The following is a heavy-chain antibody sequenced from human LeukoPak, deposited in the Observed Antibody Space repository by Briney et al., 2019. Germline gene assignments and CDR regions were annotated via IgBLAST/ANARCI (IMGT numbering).Heavy chain of an antibody. D-gene: IGHD4-17*01. J-gene: IGHJ4*02. CDR2: ISAYNGET. CDR3: ARELMTTVTTTQLGY. CDR1: GYTFTSYG. V-gene: IGHV1-18*01. Sequence: GASVKVSCKASGYTFTSYGISWVRQAPGQGLEWMGWISAYNGETNYAQKLQGRVTMTTDTSTSTAYMELRSLRSDDTAVYYCARELMTTVTTTQLGYWGQGTLVTVSS.